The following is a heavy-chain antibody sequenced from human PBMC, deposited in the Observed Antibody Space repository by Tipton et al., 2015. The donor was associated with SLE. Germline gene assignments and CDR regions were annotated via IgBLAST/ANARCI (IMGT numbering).Heavy chain of an antibody. Sequence: LRLSCTVSGGSIASGSYYWSWIRQPAGRALEWIGRINTSGSTTYNPSLKSRVTISVDTSKNQFSLNLSSVTAADTAVYYCARGHYYYYMDVWGKGTTVTVSS. CDR3: ARGHYYYYMDV. J-gene: IGHJ6*03. CDR2: INTSGST. V-gene: IGHV4-61*02. CDR1: GGSIASGSYY.